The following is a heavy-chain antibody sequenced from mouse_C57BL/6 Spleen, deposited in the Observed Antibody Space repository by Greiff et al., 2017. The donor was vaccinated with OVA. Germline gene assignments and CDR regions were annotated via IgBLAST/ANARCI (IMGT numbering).Heavy chain of an antibody. CDR1: GYTFTSYW. V-gene: IGHV1-69*01. J-gene: IGHJ1*03. Sequence: QVQLQQPGAELVMPGASVKLSCKASGYTFTSYWMHWVKQRPGQGLEWIGEIDPSDSYTNYNQKFKGKSTLTVDKSSSTAYMQLSSLTSEDSAVYYCARTDYYGSSYGYFYVWGTGPTVTVSS. CDR3: ARTDYYGSSYGYFYV. D-gene: IGHD1-1*01. CDR2: IDPSDSYT.